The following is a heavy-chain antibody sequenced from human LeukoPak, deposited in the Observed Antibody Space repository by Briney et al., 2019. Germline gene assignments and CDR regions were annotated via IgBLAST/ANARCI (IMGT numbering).Heavy chain of an antibody. CDR3: ARHPTYCSMVRFDP. CDR1: GGSISSSSYY. J-gene: IGHJ5*02. V-gene: IGHV4-39*01. CDR2: IYYSGST. D-gene: IGHD3-10*01. Sequence: SETLSLTCTVSGGSISSSSYYWGWIRQPPGKGLEWIGSIYYSGSTYYNPSLKSRVTISVDTSKNQFSLKLSSVTAADTAVYYCARHPTYCSMVRFDPWGQGTLVTVSS.